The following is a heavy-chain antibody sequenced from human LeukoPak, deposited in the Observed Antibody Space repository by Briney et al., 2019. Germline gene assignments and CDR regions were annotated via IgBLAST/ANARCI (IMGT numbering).Heavy chain of an antibody. CDR2: IYYTGSA. J-gene: IGHJ4*02. CDR3: ARSLIRYFDWDY. V-gene: IGHV4-39*07. Sequence: SETLSLTCTVSGGSISSSSYYWGWIRQPPGKGLEWIGSIYYTGSAYYNPSLKSRVTISVDTSKNQFSLKLSSVTAADTAVYYCARSLIRYFDWDYWGQGTLVTVSS. D-gene: IGHD3-9*01. CDR1: GGSISSSSYY.